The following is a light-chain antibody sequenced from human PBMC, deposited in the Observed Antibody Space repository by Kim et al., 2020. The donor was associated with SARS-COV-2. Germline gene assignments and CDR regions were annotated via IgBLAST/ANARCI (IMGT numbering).Light chain of an antibody. CDR2: KAS. CDR3: QQYTNFWT. Sequence: GDRVTITCRASPSVSSWLAWYQQKPGKAPKLLISKASTLESGVPSRFSGSGSGTEFTLTISSLQPDDFATYYCQQYTNFWTFGQGTKVGIK. J-gene: IGKJ1*01. V-gene: IGKV1-5*03. CDR1: PSVSSW.